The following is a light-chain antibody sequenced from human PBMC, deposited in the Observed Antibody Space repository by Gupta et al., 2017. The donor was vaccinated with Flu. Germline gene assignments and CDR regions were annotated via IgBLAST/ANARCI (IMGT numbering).Light chain of an antibody. J-gene: IGLJ3*02. V-gene: IGLV3-1*01. CDR2: KDN. Sequence: SPGKTASITCSGDNLGDKFVCWNQQRPGQPPVLVIYKDNKRPSGVPERFSGSNSGNTATLTISGTQAMDEGDYYCQAWDSTTGVFGGGTMLTVL. CDR1: NLGDKF. CDR3: QAWDSTTGV.